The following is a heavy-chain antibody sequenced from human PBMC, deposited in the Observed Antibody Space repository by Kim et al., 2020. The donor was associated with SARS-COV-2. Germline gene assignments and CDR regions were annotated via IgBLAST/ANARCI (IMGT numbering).Heavy chain of an antibody. J-gene: IGHJ4*02. CDR3: AREEGYCSGGSCYSSFYFDY. CDR2: ISYDGSNK. Sequence: GGSLRLSCAASGFTFSSYAMHWVRQAPGKGLEWVAVISYDGSNKYYADSVKGRFTISRDNSKNTLYLQMNSLRAEDTAVYYCAREEGYCSGGSCYSSFYFDYWGQGTLVTVSS. V-gene: IGHV3-30*04. D-gene: IGHD2-15*01. CDR1: GFTFSSYA.